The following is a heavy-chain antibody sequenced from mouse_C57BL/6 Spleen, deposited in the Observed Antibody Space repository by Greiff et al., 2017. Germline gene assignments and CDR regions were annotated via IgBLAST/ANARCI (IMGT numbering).Heavy chain of an antibody. Sequence: VKLQQPGAELVKPGASVKLSCKASGYTFTSYWMHWVKQRPGQGLEWIGMIHPNSGSTNYNEKFKSKATLTVDKSSSTAYMQLSSLTSEDSAVYYCARDGGSLFAYWGQGTLVTVSA. CDR2: IHPNSGST. CDR3: ARDGGSLFAY. V-gene: IGHV1-64*01. J-gene: IGHJ3*01. CDR1: GYTFTSYW.